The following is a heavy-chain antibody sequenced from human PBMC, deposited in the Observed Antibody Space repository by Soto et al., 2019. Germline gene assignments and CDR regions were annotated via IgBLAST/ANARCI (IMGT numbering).Heavy chain of an antibody. D-gene: IGHD3-3*01. CDR2: INSDGSST. V-gene: IGHV3-74*01. CDR1: GFTFSSYW. Sequence: GGSLRLSCAASGFTFSSYWMHWVRQAPGKGLVWVSRINSDGSSTSYADSVKGRFTISRDNAKNTLYLQMNSLRAEDTAVYYCARVRSDFWSGYRPYYYYYYGMDVWGQGTTVTVSS. CDR3: ARVRSDFWSGYRPYYYYYYGMDV. J-gene: IGHJ6*02.